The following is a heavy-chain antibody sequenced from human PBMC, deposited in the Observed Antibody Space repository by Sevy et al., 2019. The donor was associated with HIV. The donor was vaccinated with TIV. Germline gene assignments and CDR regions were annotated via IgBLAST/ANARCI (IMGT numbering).Heavy chain of an antibody. CDR2: IYYSGST. V-gene: IGHV4-59*01. J-gene: IGHJ6*03. CDR1: AGSISSYY. D-gene: IGHD4-17*01. CDR3: ARDRMTTGGGMDV. Sequence: SETLSLTCTVSAGSISSYYWSWIRQPPGKGLEWIGYIYYSGSTNYNPSLKSRVTISVDTSKNQFSLKLSSVTAADTAVYYCARDRMTTGGGMDVWGKGTTVTVSS.